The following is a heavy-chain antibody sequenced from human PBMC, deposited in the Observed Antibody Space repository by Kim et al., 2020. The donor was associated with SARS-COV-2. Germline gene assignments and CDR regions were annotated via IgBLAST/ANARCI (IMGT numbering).Heavy chain of an antibody. V-gene: IGHV1-69*02. J-gene: IGHJ4*02. D-gene: IGHD6-19*01. CDR3: AAAVAGEDFDY. Sequence: AQKLQGRVTITAVKAASTAYMEMSRLRSEDTAVYYCAAAVAGEDFDYWGQGTLVTVSS.